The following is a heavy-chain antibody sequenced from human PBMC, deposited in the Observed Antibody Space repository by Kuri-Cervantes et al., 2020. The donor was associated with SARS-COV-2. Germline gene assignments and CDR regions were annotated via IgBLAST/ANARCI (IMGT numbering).Heavy chain of an antibody. CDR2: INPSGGST. D-gene: IGHD3-22*01. CDR1: GYTFTSYY. CDR3: ARDVFPAYYYDSSGPTPGMW. Sequence: ASVKVSCKASGYTFTSYYMHWVRRAPGQGLEWMGIINPSGGSTSYAQKFQGRVTMTRDTSTSTVYMELSSLRSEDTAVYYCARDVFPAYYYDSSGPTPGMWWGQGTLVTVSS. V-gene: IGHV1-46*01. J-gene: IGHJ4*02.